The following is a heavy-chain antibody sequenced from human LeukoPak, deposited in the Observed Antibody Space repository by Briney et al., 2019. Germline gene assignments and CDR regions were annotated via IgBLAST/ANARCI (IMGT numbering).Heavy chain of an antibody. CDR2: IKQDGSEK. V-gene: IGHV3-7*01. D-gene: IGHD5-24*01. CDR1: GFTFSSYW. J-gene: IGHJ4*02. CDR3: ARSGRGDGYNYGYDY. Sequence: GGSLRLSCAASGFTFSSYWMSWVRQAPGKGLEWVANIKQDGSEKYYVDSVKGRFTISRDNSKNTLYLQMNSLRAEDTAVYYCARSGRGDGYNYGYDYWGQGTLVTVSS.